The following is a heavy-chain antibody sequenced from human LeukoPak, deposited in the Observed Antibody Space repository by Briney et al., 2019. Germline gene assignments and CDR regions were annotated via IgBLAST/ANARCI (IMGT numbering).Heavy chain of an antibody. CDR2: ISGSGGST. Sequence: GGSLRLSCAASGFTFSSYAMSWVRQAPGKGLEWVSVISGSGGSTYYADSVKGRFTISRDNSKNTLYLQTNSLRAEDTAVYYCAKGASSGWYSAPLELDYWGQGTLVTVSS. D-gene: IGHD6-19*01. CDR3: AKGASSGWYSAPLELDY. CDR1: GFTFSSYA. J-gene: IGHJ4*02. V-gene: IGHV3-23*01.